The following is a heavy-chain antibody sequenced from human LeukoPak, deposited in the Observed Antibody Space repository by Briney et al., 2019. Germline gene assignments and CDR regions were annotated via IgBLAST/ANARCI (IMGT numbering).Heavy chain of an antibody. CDR2: IYYSGST. Sequence: SETLSLTCTVSGGSISSSSYYWGWIRQPPGKGLERIGSIYYSGSTYYNPFLKSRVTISVDTSKNQFSLKLSSVTAADTAVYYCARGDSGYDYGYYYYYMDVWGKGTTVTVSS. CDR1: GGSISSSSYY. D-gene: IGHD5-12*01. CDR3: ARGDSGYDYGYYYYYMDV. J-gene: IGHJ6*03. V-gene: IGHV4-39*01.